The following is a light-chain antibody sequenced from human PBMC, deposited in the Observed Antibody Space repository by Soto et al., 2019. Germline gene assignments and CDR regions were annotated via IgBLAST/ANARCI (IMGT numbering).Light chain of an antibody. CDR3: XXYNXXPPFT. J-gene: IGKJ3*01. CDR2: GAS. Sequence: EIVMTQSPATLSVSPGERVTLSCRASQSVSSSLAWYQQKPGQAPRLLIYGASTKATGIPARFSGSGSGTEFTLTIXXLQSEDFAXXXXXXYNXXPPFTFGPGTKVDIK. CDR1: QSVSSS. V-gene: IGKV3-15*01.